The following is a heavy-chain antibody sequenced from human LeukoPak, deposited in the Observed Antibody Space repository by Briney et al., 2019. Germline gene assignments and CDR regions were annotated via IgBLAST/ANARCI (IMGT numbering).Heavy chain of an antibody. CDR1: GLTFSSYA. CDR3: AKQDCTSPSCYSPDY. CDR2: ISGSGDTT. Sequence: GGSLRLSCAVSGLTFSSYAMSWVRQAPGKGLEWVSVISGSGDTTYSADSVKGRFTISRDNSKNTLYLHMNSLRAEDTAVYYCAKQDCTSPSCYSPDYWGQGTLVTVPS. J-gene: IGHJ4*02. D-gene: IGHD2-2*01. V-gene: IGHV3-23*01.